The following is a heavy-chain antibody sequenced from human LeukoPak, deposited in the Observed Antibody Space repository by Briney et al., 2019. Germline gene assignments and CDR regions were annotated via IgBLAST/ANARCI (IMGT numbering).Heavy chain of an antibody. Sequence: ASVKLSCKASGYTFTSYGISWVRQAPGQGLEWMGWISAYNGNTNYAQKLQGRVTMTTDTSTSTAYMELRSLRSDDTAVYYCAREGSIAAAGSALYGMDVWGQGTTVTVSS. D-gene: IGHD6-13*01. V-gene: IGHV1-18*01. CDR1: GYTFTSYG. CDR3: AREGSIAAAGSALYGMDV. J-gene: IGHJ6*02. CDR2: ISAYNGNT.